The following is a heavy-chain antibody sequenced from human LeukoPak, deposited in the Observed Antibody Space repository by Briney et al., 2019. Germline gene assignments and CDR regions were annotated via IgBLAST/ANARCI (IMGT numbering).Heavy chain of an antibody. J-gene: IGHJ5*02. D-gene: IGHD2-2*01. V-gene: IGHV4-59*01. Sequence: SETPSLTCTVSGVPISSYYWSWIRQPPGKRLEWIGYIYYSGSTNYNPSLKSRVTISVDTSKNQFSLKLSSVTAADTAVYYCARDTDCSSTSCHWFDPWGQGTLVTVSS. CDR2: IYYSGST. CDR1: GVPISSYY. CDR3: ARDTDCSSTSCHWFDP.